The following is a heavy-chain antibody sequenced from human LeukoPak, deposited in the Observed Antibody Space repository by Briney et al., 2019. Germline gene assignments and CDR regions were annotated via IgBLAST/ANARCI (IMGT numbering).Heavy chain of an antibody. CDR2: IYISESA. D-gene: IGHD3-10*01. Sequence: SETLSLTCTVSGGSISSGRYYWNWIRQPAGERLEWIGRIYISESADYNPSLKSRVTISVDASKNQFSLKLSSVTAADTAVYYCARGIYGSGTDFDYWGQGTLVTVSS. CDR1: GGSISSGRYY. V-gene: IGHV4-61*02. CDR3: ARGIYGSGTDFDY. J-gene: IGHJ4*02.